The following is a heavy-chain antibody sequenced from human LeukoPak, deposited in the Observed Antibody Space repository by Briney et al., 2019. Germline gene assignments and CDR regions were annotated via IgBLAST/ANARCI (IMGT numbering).Heavy chain of an antibody. CDR2: ISAYNGNT. V-gene: IGHV1-18*01. Sequence: ASVKVSCKASGYTFTSYGISWVRQAPGQGLEWMGWISAYNGNTNYAQKLQGRVTMTTDTSTSTAYMELRSLRSDDTAVYYCARAGHLWFGMVEVFDYWGQGTLVTVSS. CDR3: ARAGHLWFGMVEVFDY. D-gene: IGHD3-10*01. J-gene: IGHJ4*02. CDR1: GYTFTSYG.